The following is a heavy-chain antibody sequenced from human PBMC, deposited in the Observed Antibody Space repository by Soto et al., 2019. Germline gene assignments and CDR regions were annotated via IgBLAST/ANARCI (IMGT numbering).Heavy chain of an antibody. D-gene: IGHD4-4*01. CDR1: GGSFSGYY. J-gene: IGHJ6*02. V-gene: IGHV4-34*01. CDR2: INHSGST. CDR3: ARGVTSMDYYYGMDV. Sequence: NPSETLSLTCAVYGGSFSGYYWSWIRQPPGKGLEWIGEINHSGSTNYNPSLKSRVTISVDTSKNQFSLKLSSVTAADTAVYYCARGVTSMDYYYGMDVWGQGTTVTVSS.